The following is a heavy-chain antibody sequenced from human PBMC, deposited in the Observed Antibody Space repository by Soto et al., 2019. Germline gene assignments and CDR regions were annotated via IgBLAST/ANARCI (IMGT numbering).Heavy chain of an antibody. Sequence: EVQLVESGGGLVKPGGSLRLSCAASGFTFSNAWMSWVRQAPGKGLEWVGRIKSKTDGGTTDYAAPVKGRFTISRDDSKNTLYLQMNSLKTEDTAVYYCPTVVAQIQYSEDYWGQGTLVTVSS. CDR1: GFTFSNAW. CDR3: PTVVAQIQYSEDY. V-gene: IGHV3-15*01. CDR2: IKSKTDGGTT. D-gene: IGHD2-21*01. J-gene: IGHJ4*02.